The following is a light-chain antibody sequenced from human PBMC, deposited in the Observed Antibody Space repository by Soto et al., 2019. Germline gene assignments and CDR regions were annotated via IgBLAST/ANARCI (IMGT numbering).Light chain of an antibody. CDR2: GAS. V-gene: IGKV3-15*01. CDR3: QQYHDWPLT. CDR1: QNVRSN. Sequence: EIVMTQSPATLSVSPGERATLSCRASQNVRSNLAWYQQKPGQAPRLLIYGASTRATGIPARFSGSGSGTEFTLTISSLQSEDFAFYYCQQYHDWPLTFGGGTKVEIK. J-gene: IGKJ4*01.